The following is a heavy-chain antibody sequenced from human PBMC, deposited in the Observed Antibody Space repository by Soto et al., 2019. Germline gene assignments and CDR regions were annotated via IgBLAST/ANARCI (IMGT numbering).Heavy chain of an antibody. CDR2: VHSTGGT. D-gene: IGHD3-3*01. V-gene: IGHV4-39*01. CDR1: GGSITSGGYF. Sequence: SETLSLTCTVSGGSITSGGYFWDWIRQPPGKGLEWIGTVHSTGGTYYSPSLRSRVTISVDTSKNLFSLKMTSARAPDTAVYFCAKREDSSRFGGLDIWGQGTAVTVSS. CDR3: AKREDSSRFGGLDI. J-gene: IGHJ6*02.